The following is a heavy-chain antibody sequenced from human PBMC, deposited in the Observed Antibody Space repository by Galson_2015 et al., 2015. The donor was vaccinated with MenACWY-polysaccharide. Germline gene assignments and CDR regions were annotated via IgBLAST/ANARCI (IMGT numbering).Heavy chain of an antibody. J-gene: IGHJ4*02. CDR1: GGSISSYY. Sequence: LSLTCTVSGGSISSYYWRWIRQPPGKGLEWIGYIYYSGSTNYNPSLKSRVTISVDTSKNQFSLKLSSVTAADTAVYYCARRSYDSSGYYYDYWGQGTLVTVSS. D-gene: IGHD3-22*01. CDR3: ARRSYDSSGYYYDY. CDR2: IYYSGST. V-gene: IGHV4-59*08.